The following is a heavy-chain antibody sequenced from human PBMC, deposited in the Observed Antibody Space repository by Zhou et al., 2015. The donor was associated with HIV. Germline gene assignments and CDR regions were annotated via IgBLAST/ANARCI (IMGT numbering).Heavy chain of an antibody. V-gene: IGHV3-9*01. CDR3: AKDSRRYYYDNSGAHYPPDF. Sequence: EVQLVESGGDLVQPGRPLRLSCAASGFTFDDYAMHWVRQAPGKGLEWVSGISWNSGTIGYADSVKGRFTISRDNSRQILYLQMNSLRPEDTALYYCAKDSRRYYYDNSGAHYPPDFWGQGTLVTVSS. CDR1: GFTFDDYA. CDR2: ISWNSGTI. J-gene: IGHJ4*02. D-gene: IGHD3-22*01.